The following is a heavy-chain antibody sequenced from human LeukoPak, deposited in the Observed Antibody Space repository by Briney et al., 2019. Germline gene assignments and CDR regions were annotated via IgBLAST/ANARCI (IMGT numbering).Heavy chain of an antibody. V-gene: IGHV4-59*11. J-gene: IGHJ6*03. CDR1: GGSISSHY. Sequence: SETLSLTCTVSGGSISSHYWSWIRQPPGKGLEWIGYIYYSGSTNYNPSLKSRVTISVDTSKNQFSLKLSSVTAADTAVYDCARSPDDFWSGYVSWYRYYYYMDVWGKGTTVTVSS. CDR2: IYYSGST. CDR3: ARSPDDFWSGYVSWYRYYYYMDV. D-gene: IGHD3-3*01.